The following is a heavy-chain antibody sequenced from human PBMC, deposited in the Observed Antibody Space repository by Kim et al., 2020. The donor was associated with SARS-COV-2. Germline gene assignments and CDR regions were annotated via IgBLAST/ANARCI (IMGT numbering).Heavy chain of an antibody. D-gene: IGHD1-26*01. CDR2: ISSNGGST. CDR3: VKVHYSGSPGSYAFDI. J-gene: IGHJ3*02. Sequence: GGSLRLSCSASGFTFSSYAMHWVRQAPGKGLEYVSAISSNGGSTYYADSVKGRFTISRDNSKNTLYLQMSSLRAEDTAVYYCVKVHYSGSPGSYAFDIWGQGTMVTVSS. V-gene: IGHV3-64D*09. CDR1: GFTFSSYA.